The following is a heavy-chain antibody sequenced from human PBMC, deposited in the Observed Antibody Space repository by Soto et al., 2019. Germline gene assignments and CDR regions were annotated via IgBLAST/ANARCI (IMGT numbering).Heavy chain of an antibody. J-gene: IGHJ6*02. CDR2: ISSSTTYI. Sequence: EVQLVESGGGLVKPGGSLRLSCAASGFTFSHYCMNWVRQAPGKGLEWVSSISSSTTYIYYADSVKGRFTISRDNAKNSLYLQMNSLRAEDTAVYYCARCRYPYYYYYGMDVWGQGTTVTVSS. D-gene: IGHD1-1*01. V-gene: IGHV3-21*01. CDR3: ARCRYPYYYYYGMDV. CDR1: GFTFSHYC.